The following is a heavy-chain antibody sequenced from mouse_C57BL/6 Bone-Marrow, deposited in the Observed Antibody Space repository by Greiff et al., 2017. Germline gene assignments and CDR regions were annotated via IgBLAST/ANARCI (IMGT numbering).Heavy chain of an antibody. J-gene: IGHJ1*03. CDR2: INPNYGTT. CDR1: GYSFTDYN. CDR3: ARDPITTVVATDWYFDV. D-gene: IGHD1-1*01. Sequence: VQLQQSGPELVKPGASVKISCKASGYSFTDYNMNWVKQSNGKSLEWIGVINPNYGTTSYNQKFKGKATLTVDQSSSTADMQLNSLTSEDSAVYYCARDPITTVVATDWYFDVWGTGTTVTVSS. V-gene: IGHV1-39*01.